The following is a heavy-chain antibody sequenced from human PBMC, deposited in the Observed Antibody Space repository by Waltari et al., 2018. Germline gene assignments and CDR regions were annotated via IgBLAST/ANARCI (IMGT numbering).Heavy chain of an antibody. J-gene: IGHJ3*02. CDR1: GFTFTNHG. Sequence: QVQLVESGGGVVQSGRSLRLSCVGSGFTFTNHGMNWVRQAPGKGLEWVAVIGYDGSNKNYVDSVKGRFTISRDNSKNTMYLEMNRLRAEDTAVYFCARGDGGSGLGASDIWGQGTMVTVSS. V-gene: IGHV3-33*01. D-gene: IGHD3-3*01. CDR2: IGYDGSNK. CDR3: ARGDGGSGLGASDI.